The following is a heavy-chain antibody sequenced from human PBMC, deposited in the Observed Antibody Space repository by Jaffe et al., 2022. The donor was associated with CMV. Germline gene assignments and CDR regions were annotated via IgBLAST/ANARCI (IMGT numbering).Heavy chain of an antibody. J-gene: IGHJ3*02. CDR3: SRQNSDAFDI. Sequence: QVLLQESGPRLVKPSETLSLTCTVSGGSMSYYYWSWIRQPPGKGLEWIGYVYYSESTNELTLYNSSLKSRVIISIDTSRDQFSLSLTSVTAADTAVYYCSRQNSDAFDIWGQGTLVTVSS. CDR1: GGSMSYYY. CDR2: VYYSEST. V-gene: IGHV4-59*08.